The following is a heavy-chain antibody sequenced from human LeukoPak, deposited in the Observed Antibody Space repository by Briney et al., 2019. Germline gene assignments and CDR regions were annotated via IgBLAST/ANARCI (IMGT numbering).Heavy chain of an antibody. CDR3: AKDLNNSPY. D-gene: IGHD4-23*01. CDR1: GFTFSSYA. V-gene: IGHV3-23*01. J-gene: IGHJ4*02. Sequence: GGSLRLSCAASGFTFSSYAMSWVRQAPGKGLEWVSGISGSGVSTYYADSVKGRFTISRDNSKNTLFLQLNGLRAEDTALYFCAKDLNNSPYWGQGTLVTVSS. CDR2: ISGSGVST.